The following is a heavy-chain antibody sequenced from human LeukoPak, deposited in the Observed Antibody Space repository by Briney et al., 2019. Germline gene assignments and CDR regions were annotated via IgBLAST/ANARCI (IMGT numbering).Heavy chain of an antibody. CDR3: ARHCCSGPAKRVFDI. CDR2: ISHSGST. V-gene: IGHV4-4*02. CDR1: GGSISSSNW. Sequence: SETLSLTCAVSGGSISSSNWWSWVRQPPGKGLEWIGEISHSGSTNYNPSLKSRVTISVDKSKNQFSLKLSSVTAADTAVYYCARHCCSGPAKRVFDIWGQGTMVTVSS. J-gene: IGHJ3*02. D-gene: IGHD2-15*01.